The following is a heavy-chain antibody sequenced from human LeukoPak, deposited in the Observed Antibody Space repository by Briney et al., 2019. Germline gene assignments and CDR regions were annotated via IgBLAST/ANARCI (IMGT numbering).Heavy chain of an antibody. CDR3: ARDVGNIGSGSSYFDS. Sequence: GGSLRLSCTPSGFTFSSYGFHWVRQAPGKGLESVAVIWYDGSQKYYADSVKGRFTISRDNSKNTLSLQMNSLRAEDTAVYYCARDVGNIGSGSSYFDSWGQGTLVTVSS. V-gene: IGHV3-33*01. D-gene: IGHD3-10*01. J-gene: IGHJ4*02. CDR2: IWYDGSQK. CDR1: GFTFSSYG.